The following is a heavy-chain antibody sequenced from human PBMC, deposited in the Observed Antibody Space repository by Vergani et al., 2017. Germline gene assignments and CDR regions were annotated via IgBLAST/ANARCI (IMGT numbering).Heavy chain of an antibody. Sequence: QVQLQESGPGLVKPSETLSLTCTVSNDSVSNTFYYWGWIRQTPGKGLEWIGSIYYSGNTNYNPSLKSRVTLSVDTSKNQFSLNLSSVTAADTAVYYCASGGSWYNWFDPWGQGTLVTVSS. CDR2: IYYSGNT. V-gene: IGHV4-39*07. J-gene: IGHJ5*02. CDR3: ASGGSWYNWFDP. CDR1: NDSVSNTFYY. D-gene: IGHD6-13*01.